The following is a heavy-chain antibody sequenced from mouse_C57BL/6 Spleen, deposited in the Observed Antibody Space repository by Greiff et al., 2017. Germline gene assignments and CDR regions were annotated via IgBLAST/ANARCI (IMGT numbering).Heavy chain of an antibody. D-gene: IGHD2-3*01. V-gene: IGHV1-26*01. CDR3: ARRDGYFDY. Sequence: EVQLQQSGPELVKPGASVKISCKASGYTFTDYYMNWVKQSHGKSLEWIGDINPNNGGTSYNQKFKGKATLTVDKSSSTAYMELRSLPSDDSAVYYCARRDGYFDYWGQGTTLTVSS. CDR2: INPNNGGT. J-gene: IGHJ2*01. CDR1: GYTFTDYY.